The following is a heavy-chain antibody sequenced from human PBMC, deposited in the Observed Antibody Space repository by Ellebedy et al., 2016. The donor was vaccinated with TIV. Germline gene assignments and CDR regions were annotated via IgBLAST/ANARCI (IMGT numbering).Heavy chain of an antibody. CDR3: ARDVATIPLMVSGYGMDV. J-gene: IGHJ6*02. D-gene: IGHD2-8*01. CDR1: GFIFSRYA. CDR2: IYSGGST. V-gene: IGHV3-66*01. Sequence: PGGSLRLSCAASGFIFSRYAMSWVRPAPGKGLEWVSIIYSGGSTYYAASVKGRFTISRDNSKNTLHLQMNSLRAEDTAVYYCARDVATIPLMVSGYGMDVWGQGTAVVVSS.